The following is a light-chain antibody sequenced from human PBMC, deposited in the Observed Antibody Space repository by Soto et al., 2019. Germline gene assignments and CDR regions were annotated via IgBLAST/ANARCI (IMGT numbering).Light chain of an antibody. CDR3: QQYNSWLWT. Sequence: EIVLTQSPGTLSMSPGEGATLSCRAGQSVSSKLAWYQQKPGQAPRLLIYGASTRATGIPARFSGSGSGTEFTLIISSLQSEDSAVYYCQQYNSWLWTFGQGTKVDIK. J-gene: IGKJ1*01. CDR1: QSVSSK. V-gene: IGKV3-15*01. CDR2: GAS.